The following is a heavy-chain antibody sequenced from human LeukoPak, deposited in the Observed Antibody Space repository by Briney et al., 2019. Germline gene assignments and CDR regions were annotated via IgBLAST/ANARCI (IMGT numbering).Heavy chain of an antibody. CDR3: ARMGYGDRLYYFDY. CDR2: IGTSGDTT. CDR1: GFTFSSYA. Sequence: GRSLRLSCASSGFTFSSYAMSWVRQAPGKGLEWVSAIGTSGDTTYYADSVKGRFTISRDSSKNTLYLHMNSLRAEDTAVYYCARMGYGDRLYYFDYWGQGTLVTVSS. J-gene: IGHJ4*02. V-gene: IGHV3-23*01. D-gene: IGHD4-17*01.